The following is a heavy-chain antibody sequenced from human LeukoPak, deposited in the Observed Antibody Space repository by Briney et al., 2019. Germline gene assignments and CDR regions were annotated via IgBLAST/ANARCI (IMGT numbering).Heavy chain of an antibody. Sequence: PSDTLSPTCAVSGYSISSSNYWAWIRQPPGKGLEWIGHIYYSGSIYYNPSLKSRVTMSVDTSKNQFSLKLSSVTAVDTAVYYCARKATTGPTKAAFDIWGQGTMVTVSS. CDR3: ARKATTGPTKAAFDI. CDR2: IYYSGSI. D-gene: IGHD4-17*01. CDR1: GYSISSSNY. J-gene: IGHJ3*02. V-gene: IGHV4-28*05.